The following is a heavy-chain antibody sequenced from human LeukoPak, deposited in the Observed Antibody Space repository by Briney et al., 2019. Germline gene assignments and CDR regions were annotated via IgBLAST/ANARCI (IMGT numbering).Heavy chain of an antibody. J-gene: IGHJ4*02. CDR3: ARVDCDPSFGLYDETVLDD. CDR1: GYTLTELS. V-gene: IGHV1-24*01. Sequence: GASVKVSCKVSGYTLTELSMHWVRQAPGKGLEWMGGFDLQDGEKIYAHKSQGRVTMTEGTSTDTAYMELSSLRSADTPVYYWARVDCDPSFGLYDETVLDDWGQGTLVTVSS. CDR2: FDLQDGEK. D-gene: IGHD2-2*02.